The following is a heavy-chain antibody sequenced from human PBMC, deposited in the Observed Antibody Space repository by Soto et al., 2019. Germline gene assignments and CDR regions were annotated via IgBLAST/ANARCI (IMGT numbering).Heavy chain of an antibody. D-gene: IGHD2-2*01. CDR1: GFSLGNYA. CDR3: ARDHRIGYCSSTRCSEEFDI. V-gene: IGHV3-23*01. Sequence: GGSLRLACAASGFSLGNYAMSWVRQAPGKGLEWVSVISVRGVTFTAGAVKDRFTISRDNSKNTLHLEMNSLRGEDTAVYYCARDHRIGYCSSTRCSEEFDIWGQAKMVT. CDR2: ISVRGVT. J-gene: IGHJ3*02.